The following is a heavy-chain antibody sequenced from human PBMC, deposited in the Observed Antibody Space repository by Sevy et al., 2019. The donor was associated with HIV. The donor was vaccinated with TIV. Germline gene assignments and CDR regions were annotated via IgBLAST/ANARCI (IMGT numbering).Heavy chain of an antibody. D-gene: IGHD3-3*01. V-gene: IGHV3-53*01. CDR2: IYSGGST. J-gene: IGHJ5*02. CDR3: ARGRGVFGAVAINWFDP. CDR1: GFTVSSSY. Sequence: GESLKISCAASGFTVSSSYMTWVRQPPGKGLEWVSVIYSGGSTYYADSVKGRFTISRDNSKNTLYLQMNNLMAVDTAVNYCARGRGVFGAVAINWFDPWGQGALVTVSS.